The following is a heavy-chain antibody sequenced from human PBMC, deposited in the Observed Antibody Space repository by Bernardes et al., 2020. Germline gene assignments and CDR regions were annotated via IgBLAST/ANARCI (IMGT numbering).Heavy chain of an antibody. V-gene: IGHV3-66*01. CDR1: GFTISTYY. CDR3: ARDPLSGSGPKFYYYYGIDV. J-gene: IGHJ6*02. CDR2: IHRGGST. D-gene: IGHD3-10*01. Sequence: GGSLSLSCAASGFTISTYYMSWVRQAPGKGLEWVSLIHRGGSTYYADSVKVRFTISRDNSKNTLYLQMNSLRAEDTAVYYCARDPLSGSGPKFYYYYGIDVWGQGATVTVSS.